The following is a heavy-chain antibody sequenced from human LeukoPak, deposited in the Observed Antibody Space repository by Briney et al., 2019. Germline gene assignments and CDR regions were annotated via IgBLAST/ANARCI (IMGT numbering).Heavy chain of an antibody. Sequence: SETLSLTCTVSGGSITSSSYYWGWIRQPPGKGLEWIGSIYYSGSTYYNPSLKSRVIISVDTSKNQFSLRLSSVTAADTAVYYCARVAGSGYCEYWGQGTLVTVSS. CDR3: ARVAGSGYCEY. CDR2: IYYSGST. V-gene: IGHV4-39*07. J-gene: IGHJ4*02. D-gene: IGHD6-19*01. CDR1: GGSITSSSYY.